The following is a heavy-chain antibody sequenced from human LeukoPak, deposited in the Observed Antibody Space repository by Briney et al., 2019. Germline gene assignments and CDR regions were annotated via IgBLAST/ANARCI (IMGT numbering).Heavy chain of an antibody. V-gene: IGHV4-39*07. J-gene: IGHJ4*02. CDR3: ARFLGSSYFDS. Sequence: SETLSLTCTVSGGSISSSSYYWGWIRQPPGKGLEWIGSIYYSGSTYYNPSLKSRVTISVDTSKNQFSLKLSSLTAADTAVYYCARFLGSSYFDSWGQGTLVTVSS. D-gene: IGHD1-26*01. CDR1: GGSISSSSYY. CDR2: IYYSGST.